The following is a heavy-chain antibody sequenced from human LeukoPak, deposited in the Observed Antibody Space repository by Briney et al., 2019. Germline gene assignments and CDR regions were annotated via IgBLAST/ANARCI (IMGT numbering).Heavy chain of an antibody. CDR1: GFTFSSYA. CDR3: AKGPGFRLDY. J-gene: IGHJ4*02. CDR2: ISGSGGST. D-gene: IGHD3-9*01. V-gene: IGHV3-23*01. Sequence: GGSLRLSCAASGFTFSSYAMSWDRQAPGKGLEWVSAISGSGGSTYYADSVKGRFTISSDNSKNTLYLQMNSLRAEDTAVYYCAKGPGFRLDYWGQGTLVTVSS.